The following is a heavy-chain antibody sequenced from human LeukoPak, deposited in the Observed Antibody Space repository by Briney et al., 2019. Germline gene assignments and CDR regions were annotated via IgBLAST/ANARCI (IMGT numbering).Heavy chain of an antibody. J-gene: IGHJ4*02. CDR2: ISRDSNDI. V-gene: IGHV3-21*01. CDR3: ARDLPAAVD. CDR1: GFSFSSYS. Sequence: GGSLRLSCEASGFSFSSYSMSWVRQAPGKGLEWVSFISRDSNDIYHADSVKGRFTISRDNAKNSLYLQMNGLRAEDTAVYYCARDLPAAVDWGQGTQVTVSS. D-gene: IGHD2-2*01.